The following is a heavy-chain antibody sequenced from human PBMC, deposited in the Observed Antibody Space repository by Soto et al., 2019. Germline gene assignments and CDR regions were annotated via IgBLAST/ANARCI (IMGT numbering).Heavy chain of an antibody. J-gene: IGHJ4*02. Sequence: SVKVSCKASGCTFSSYAISWVRQAPGQGLEWMGGIIPIFGTANYAQKFQGRVTITADKSTSTAYMELSSLRSEDTAVYYCARGVWPATDGYNGYYFDYWGQGTLVTVS. D-gene: IGHD5-12*01. CDR3: ARGVWPATDGYNGYYFDY. V-gene: IGHV1-69*06. CDR2: IIPIFGTA. CDR1: GCTFSSYA.